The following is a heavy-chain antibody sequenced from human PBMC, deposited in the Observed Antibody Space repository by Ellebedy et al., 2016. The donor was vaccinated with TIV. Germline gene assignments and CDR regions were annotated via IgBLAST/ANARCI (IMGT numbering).Heavy chain of an antibody. CDR1: GFTFSNAW. Sequence: GESLKISCAASGFTFSNAWMNWVRQAPGKGLEWVSYISSISSTIYYADSVKGRFTISRDNAKNSLYLQMNSLRDEDTAVYYCARDWRSGDYWGQGTLVTVSS. J-gene: IGHJ4*02. CDR2: ISSISSTI. CDR3: ARDWRSGDY. V-gene: IGHV3-48*02.